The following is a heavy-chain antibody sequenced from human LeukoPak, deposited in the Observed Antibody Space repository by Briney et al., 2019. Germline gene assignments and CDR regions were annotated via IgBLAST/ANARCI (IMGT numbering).Heavy chain of an antibody. V-gene: IGHV4-61*02. CDR1: GGSISSGSYY. Sequence: SQTLSLTCTVSGGSISSGSYYWSWIRQPAGKGLEWIGRIYTSGSTNYNPSLKSRVTISVDTSKNQFSLKLSSVTAADTAVYYCARGNGGSWYSNWFDPWGQGTLVTVSS. J-gene: IGHJ5*02. CDR2: IYTSGST. CDR3: ARGNGGSWYSNWFDP. D-gene: IGHD6-13*01.